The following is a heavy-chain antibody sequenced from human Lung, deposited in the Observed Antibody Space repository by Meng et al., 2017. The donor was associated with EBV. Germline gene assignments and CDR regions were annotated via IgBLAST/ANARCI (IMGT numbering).Heavy chain of an antibody. CDR3: ARGGTSSAPFDY. V-gene: IGHV4-34*01. CDR1: GRSFSSSY. Sequence: QVQLQQLGAGLLKPSQTLSPTGGVSGRSFSSSYWSWIRQPPGKGLEWIGQINYSGITNYNPSLKSRVTISVDTSKNQFSLSLNSVTAADTAVYYCARGGTSSAPFDYWGQGTLVTVSS. J-gene: IGHJ4*02. D-gene: IGHD2-2*01. CDR2: INYSGIT.